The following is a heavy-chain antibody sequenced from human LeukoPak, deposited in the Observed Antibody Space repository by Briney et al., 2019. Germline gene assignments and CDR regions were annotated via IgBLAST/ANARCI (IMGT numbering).Heavy chain of an antibody. Sequence: ASVKVSCKASGYTFTGYYMHWVRQAPGQGLEWMGWINLNSGGTNYAQKFQGRVTMTRDTATSTVYMEVSSLRSEDTAVYYCVRDGEVIIKPAASFPHDAFDIWGQGTMVIVSS. CDR1: GYTFTGYY. CDR2: INLNSGGT. J-gene: IGHJ3*02. V-gene: IGHV1-2*02. CDR3: VRDGEVIIKPAASFPHDAFDI. D-gene: IGHD3-10*01.